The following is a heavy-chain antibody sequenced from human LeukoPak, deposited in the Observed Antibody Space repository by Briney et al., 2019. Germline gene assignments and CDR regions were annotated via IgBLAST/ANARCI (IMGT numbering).Heavy chain of an antibody. Sequence: SETLSLTCTVSDGSISSYYWSWIRQPPGKGLEWIGYIYYSGSTNYNPSVKSRVTISVDTSKNQFSLKLSSVAAADTAVYYCARRLGVMNPFDYWGQGTLVTVSS. D-gene: IGHD3-22*01. CDR1: DGSISSYY. CDR3: ARRLGVMNPFDY. V-gene: IGHV4-59*08. CDR2: IYYSGST. J-gene: IGHJ4*02.